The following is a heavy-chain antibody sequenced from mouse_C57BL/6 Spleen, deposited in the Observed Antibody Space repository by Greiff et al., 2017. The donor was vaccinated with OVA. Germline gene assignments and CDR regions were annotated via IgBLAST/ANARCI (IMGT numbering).Heavy chain of an antibody. J-gene: IGHJ1*03. V-gene: IGHV1-82*01. CDR3: ASWGERGYCDV. Sequence: QVQLQQSGPELVKPGASVKISCKASGYAFSSSWMNWVKQRPGKGLEWIGRIYPGDGDTNYNGKFKGKATLTADKSSSTAYMQLSSLTSKDSAVYFCASWGERGYCDVWGTGTTVTVSS. CDR1: GYAFSSSW. CDR2: IYPGDGDT.